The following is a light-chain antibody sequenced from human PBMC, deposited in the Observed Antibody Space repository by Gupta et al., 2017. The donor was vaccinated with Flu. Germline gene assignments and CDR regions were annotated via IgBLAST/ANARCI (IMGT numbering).Light chain of an antibody. CDR2: EVS. CDR1: QSLVYKNGITD. CDR3: MRGTTPRT. Sequence: PVTLGQPASISCRSSQSLVYKNGITDLNWFQQRPGQSPRLRIYEVSNRDSGVPDRFSGSGSVTDFTLKISRVEAEDVGVDYCMRGTTPRTCGQGTRLE. V-gene: IGKV2-30*01. J-gene: IGKJ2*01.